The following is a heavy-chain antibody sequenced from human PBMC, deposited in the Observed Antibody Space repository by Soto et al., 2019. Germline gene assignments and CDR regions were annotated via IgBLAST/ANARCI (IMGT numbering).Heavy chain of an antibody. CDR3: ARRGATPVTPRSYNCFDT. CDR1: RLKYGYHD. Sequence: AVRSLSHWCLASRLKYGYHDGLWISKAPGKGVDCISYISGRSNFTKYADAVKCRITISRDNAKNSLYLQINSLRAEDTAVYYCARRGATPVTPRSYNCFDTWGQ. J-gene: IGHJ5*02. D-gene: IGHD2-15*01. V-gene: IGHV3-11*06. CDR2: ISGRSNFT.